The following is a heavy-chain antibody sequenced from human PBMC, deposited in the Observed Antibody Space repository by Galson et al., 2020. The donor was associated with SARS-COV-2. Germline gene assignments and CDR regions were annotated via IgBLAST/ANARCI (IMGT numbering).Heavy chain of an antibody. CDR2: LSYDGSHK. Sequence: GGSLRLSCAASGFTFSSYGMHWVRPAPGMGLAWVAVLSYDGSHKFYADSVKGGFTIPRDNSKNTLYLQMNSLRAEDQAVYYCAKTPKTDGIRITFGGVIALGAFDYWGQGTLVTVSS. CDR1: GFTFSSYG. V-gene: IGHV3-30*18. J-gene: IGHJ4*02. CDR3: AKTPKTDGIRITFGGVIALGAFDY. D-gene: IGHD3-16*02.